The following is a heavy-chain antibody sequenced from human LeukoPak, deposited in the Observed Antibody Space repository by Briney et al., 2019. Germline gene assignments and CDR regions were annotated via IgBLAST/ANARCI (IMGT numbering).Heavy chain of an antibody. CDR2: ISYDGSNK. CDR1: GFTFSNYA. CDR3: ASEPGVVVVIPFDY. V-gene: IGHV3-30-3*01. D-gene: IGHD3-22*01. Sequence: GRSLRLSCAASGFTFSNYAMHWVRQAPGKGLEWVAVISYDGSNKYYADSVKGRFTISRDNSKNTLYLQMNSLRAEDTAVYYCASEPGVVVVIPFDYWGQGTLVTVSS. J-gene: IGHJ4*02.